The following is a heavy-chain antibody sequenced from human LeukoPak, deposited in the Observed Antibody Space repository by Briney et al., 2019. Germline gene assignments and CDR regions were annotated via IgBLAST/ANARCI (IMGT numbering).Heavy chain of an antibody. CDR3: ARISVGGAPDDAFDI. CDR1: GGSISSSNW. CDR2: IYHSGST. J-gene: IGHJ3*02. Sequence: PSGTPSLTCAVSGGSISSSNWWSWVRQPPGKGLEWIGEIYHSGSTNYNPSLKSRVTISVDKSKNQFSLKLSSVTAADTAVYYCARISVGGAPDDAFDIWGQGTMVTVSS. D-gene: IGHD3-16*01. V-gene: IGHV4-4*02.